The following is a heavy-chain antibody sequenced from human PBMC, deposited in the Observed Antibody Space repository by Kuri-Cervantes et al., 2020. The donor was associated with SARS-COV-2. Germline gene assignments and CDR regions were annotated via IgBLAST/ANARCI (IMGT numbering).Heavy chain of an antibody. V-gene: IGHV4-4*02. CDR2: INHSGST. D-gene: IGHD3-9*01. Sequence: SETLSLTCAVSGGSISNSNWWSWIRQPPGKGLEWIGEINHSGSTNYNPSLKSRVTISVDTSKNQFSLKLSSVIAADTAVYYCARGRRYSLPGGLDYWGQGTLVTVSS. CDR3: ARGRRYSLPGGLDY. CDR1: GGSISNSNW. J-gene: IGHJ4*02.